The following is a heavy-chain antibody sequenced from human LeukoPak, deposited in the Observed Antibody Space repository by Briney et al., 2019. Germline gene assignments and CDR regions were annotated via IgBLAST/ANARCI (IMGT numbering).Heavy chain of an antibody. V-gene: IGHV1-2*02. CDR1: GYSFTDYY. Sequence: ASVKVSCKASGYSFTDYYMHWVRQAPGQGLEWMGWIDPNSGTTNYAQKFQGRVTMTRDTSISTAYMELTRLRSDDTAVYYCARGETGRDSSGYFGYWGQGTLVTVSS. J-gene: IGHJ4*02. CDR2: IDPNSGTT. D-gene: IGHD3-22*01. CDR3: ARGETGRDSSGYFGY.